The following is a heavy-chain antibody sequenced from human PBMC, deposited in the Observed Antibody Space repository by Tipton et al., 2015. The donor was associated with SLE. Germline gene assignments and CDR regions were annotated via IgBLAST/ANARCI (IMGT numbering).Heavy chain of an antibody. CDR1: GDSINSHY. CDR3: ARRGSWWYFDL. V-gene: IGHV4-4*07. Sequence: TLSLTCTVSGDSINSHYWSWIRQPAGKGLQWIGRIYPSGSINYNPSLKSRVTMSVDTSKNQFSLRLSSVTAADTAVYYCARRGSWWYFDLWGRGTLVTVSS. J-gene: IGHJ2*01. CDR2: IYPSGSI. D-gene: IGHD1-26*01.